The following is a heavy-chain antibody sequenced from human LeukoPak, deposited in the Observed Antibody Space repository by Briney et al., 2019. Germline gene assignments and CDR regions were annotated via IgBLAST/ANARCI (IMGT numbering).Heavy chain of an antibody. D-gene: IGHD6-6*01. J-gene: IGHJ4*02. CDR3: ASDGLAARPTDY. V-gene: IGHV4-39*01. CDR1: GGSISSSSYY. Sequence: SETLSLTCTVSGGSISSSSYYWGWIRQPPGKGLEWIGSIYYSGSTYYNPSLKSRVTISVDTSKNQFSLKLSSVTAADTAVYYCASDGLAARPTDYWGQGTLATVSS. CDR2: IYYSGST.